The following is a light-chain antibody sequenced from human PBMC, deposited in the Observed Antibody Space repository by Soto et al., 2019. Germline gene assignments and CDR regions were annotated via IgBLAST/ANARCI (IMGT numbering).Light chain of an antibody. CDR3: QQRSNWQVT. CDR2: DAP. CDR1: QSVSSY. J-gene: IGKJ4*01. Sequence: EIVLTQSPATLSLSPGERATLSCRASQSVSSYLAWYQQKPGQAPRLLIYDAPNRATGIPARFSGSGSGTDFTLTISSLEPEDFAVYYCQQRSNWQVTFGGGTKVEIK. V-gene: IGKV3-11*01.